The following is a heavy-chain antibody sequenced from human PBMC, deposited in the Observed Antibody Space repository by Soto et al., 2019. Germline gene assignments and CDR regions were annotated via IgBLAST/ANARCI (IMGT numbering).Heavy chain of an antibody. V-gene: IGHV4-61*01. CDR3: ARVWGGAFDF. CDR2: MYHTGST. D-gene: IGHD3-10*01. Sequence: SETLSLTCTVSGGSVSSGTYYWTWIRQPPGKGLEWLGYMYHTGSTNYNPSLESRVTISVDTSKNRFSLRLSSVTAADTAVYYCARVWGGAFDFWGQGTMVTVSS. CDR1: GGSVSSGTYY. J-gene: IGHJ3*01.